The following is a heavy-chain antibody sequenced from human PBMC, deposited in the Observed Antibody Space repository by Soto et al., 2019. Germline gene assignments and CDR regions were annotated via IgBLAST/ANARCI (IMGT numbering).Heavy chain of an antibody. V-gene: IGHV4-30-4*01. J-gene: IGHJ4*02. CDR1: GGSISSGDYY. D-gene: IGHD3-16*02. CDR3: ARADDYVWGSYRTFDY. CDR2: TYYSGST. Sequence: SETLSLTCTVSGGSISSGDYYWSWIRQPPGKGLEWIGYTYYSGSTYYNPSLKSRVTISVDTSKNQFSLKLSSVTAADTAVYYCARADDYVWGSYRTFDYWGQETLVTVSS.